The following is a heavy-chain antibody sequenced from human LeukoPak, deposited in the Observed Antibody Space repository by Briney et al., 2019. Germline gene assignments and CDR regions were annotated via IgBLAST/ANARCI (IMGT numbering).Heavy chain of an antibody. CDR1: GFTFSSYA. Sequence: SGGSLRLSCAASGFTFSSYAMSWVRQAPGKGLEWVSAISGSGGSTYYADSVKGRFTISRDNSKNTPYLQMNSLRAEDTAVYYCAKVTVLRYFDWLRNYFDYWGQGTLVTVSS. V-gene: IGHV3-23*01. CDR2: ISGSGGST. D-gene: IGHD3-9*01. CDR3: AKVTVLRYFDWLRNYFDY. J-gene: IGHJ4*02.